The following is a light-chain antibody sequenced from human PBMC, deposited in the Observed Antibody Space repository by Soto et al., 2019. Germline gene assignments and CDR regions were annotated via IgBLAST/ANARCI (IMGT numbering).Light chain of an antibody. CDR1: QSLLHSNGVNY. J-gene: IGKJ4*01. CDR2: LGS. V-gene: IGKV2-28*01. CDR3: MQALQAPLT. Sequence: VMTQSPLSLPVTPGEPASISCRSSQSLLHSNGVNYLDWYLEKPGQSPQLLIYLGSNRASGVPDRFSGSGSGTVFTLKISRVEAEDVGVYYCMQALQAPLTFGGGTKVEIK.